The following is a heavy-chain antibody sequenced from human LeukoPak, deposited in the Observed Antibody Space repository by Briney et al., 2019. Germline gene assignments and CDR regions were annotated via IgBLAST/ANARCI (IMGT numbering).Heavy chain of an antibody. CDR3: AKAFSFGSAFDI. CDR2: ISSSGSTI. J-gene: IGHJ3*02. V-gene: IGHV3-11*01. CDR1: GFTFSDYY. D-gene: IGHD3-16*01. Sequence: GGSLRLSCVASGFTFSDYYMSWIRQAPGKGLEWVSYISSSGSTIYYADSVKGRFTISRDNAKNSLYLQMNSLRAEDTAVYYCAKAFSFGSAFDIWGQGTMVTVSS.